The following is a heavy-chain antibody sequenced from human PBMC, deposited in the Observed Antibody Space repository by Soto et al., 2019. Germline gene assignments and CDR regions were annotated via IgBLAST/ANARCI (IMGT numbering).Heavy chain of an antibody. D-gene: IGHD2-15*01. V-gene: IGHV1-2*02. Sequence: ASVKVSCKASGYIFTAYSMHWVRQAPGQGLEWLGWINPNSGDTIYAQKFQDRVTMTCDTSVSTAYLELSSLSSDDTALYYCARQASAVVSLDYWGQGTLVTVSS. CDR2: INPNSGDT. CDR3: ARQASAVVSLDY. CDR1: GYIFTAYS. J-gene: IGHJ4*02.